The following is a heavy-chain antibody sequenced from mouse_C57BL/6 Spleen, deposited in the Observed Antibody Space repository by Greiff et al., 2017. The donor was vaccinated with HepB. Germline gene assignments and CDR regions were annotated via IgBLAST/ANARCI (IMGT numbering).Heavy chain of an antibody. Sequence: QVQLKQSGPELVKPGASVKLSCKASGYTFTSYDINWVKQRPGQGLEWIGWIYPRDGSTKYNEKFKGKATLTVDTSSSTAYMGLHSLTSEDSAVYFCAREGSYYGSSYDAMDYWGQGPSVTVSS. J-gene: IGHJ4*01. CDR1: GYTFTSYD. CDR2: IYPRDGST. V-gene: IGHV1-85*01. D-gene: IGHD1-1*01. CDR3: AREGSYYGSSYDAMDY.